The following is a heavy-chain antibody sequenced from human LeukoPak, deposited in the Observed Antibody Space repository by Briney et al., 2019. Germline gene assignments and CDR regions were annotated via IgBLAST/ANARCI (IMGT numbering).Heavy chain of an antibody. J-gene: IGHJ3*02. V-gene: IGHV1-18*01. D-gene: IGHD4-17*01. CDR1: GYTFTSYG. CDR2: ISAYNGNT. CDR3: ARSTVTSGLVAFDI. Sequence: GASVKVSCKASGYTFTSYGISWVRQALGQGLEWMGWISAYNGNTNYAQKLQGRVTMTTDTSTSTVYMELRSLRSDDTAVYYCARSTVTSGLVAFDIWGQGTMVTVSS.